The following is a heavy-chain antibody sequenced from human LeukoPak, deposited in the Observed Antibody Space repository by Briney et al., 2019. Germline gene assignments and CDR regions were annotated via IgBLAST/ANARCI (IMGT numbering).Heavy chain of an antibody. Sequence: SETLSLTCAVYGGSFSGYYWSWIRQPPGKGLEWIGEINHSGSTNYNPSLKSRVTISVDTSKNQFSLKLSSVTAADTAVYYCASARSATVTTIAYWGQGTLVTVSS. V-gene: IGHV4-34*01. CDR3: ASARSATVTTIAY. CDR1: GGSFSGYY. CDR2: INHSGST. J-gene: IGHJ4*02. D-gene: IGHD4-4*01.